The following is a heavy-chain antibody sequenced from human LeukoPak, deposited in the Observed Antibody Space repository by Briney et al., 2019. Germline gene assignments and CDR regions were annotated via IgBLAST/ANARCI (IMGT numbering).Heavy chain of an antibody. D-gene: IGHD3-22*01. Sequence: ASVKVSCKASGYTFTSYGISWVRQAPGQGLEWMGWISAYNGNTNYAQKLQGRVTMTTDTSTSTACMELRSLRSDDTAVYYCARSYDSSGYYPDYWGQGTLVTVSS. CDR2: ISAYNGNT. J-gene: IGHJ4*02. V-gene: IGHV1-18*01. CDR3: ARSYDSSGYYPDY. CDR1: GYTFTSYG.